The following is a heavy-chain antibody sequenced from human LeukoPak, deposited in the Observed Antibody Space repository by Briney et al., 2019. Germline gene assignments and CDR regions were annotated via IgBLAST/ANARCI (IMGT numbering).Heavy chain of an antibody. Sequence: PSETLSLTCTVSGGSVSSGSYYWSWIRQPPGKGLEWIGYIYYSGSTNYNPSLKSRVTISVDTSKNQFSLKLSSVTAADTAVYYCATYSTGFDIWGQGTVVTVSS. CDR3: ATYSTGFDI. V-gene: IGHV4-61*01. CDR1: GGSVSSGSYY. CDR2: IYYSGST. J-gene: IGHJ3*02. D-gene: IGHD6-19*01.